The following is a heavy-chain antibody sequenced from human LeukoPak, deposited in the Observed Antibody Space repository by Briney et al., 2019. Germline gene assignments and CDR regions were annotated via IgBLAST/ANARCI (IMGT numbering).Heavy chain of an antibody. CDR3: ARDSEDSSGYPFFDY. J-gene: IGHJ4*02. Sequence: GGSLRLSCAASGFTFSDHYMSWIRQAPGKGLEWVSYISSSGSTIYYADSVKGRFTISRDNAKNSLYLQMNSLRAEDTAVYYCARDSEDSSGYPFFDYWGQGTLVTVSS. CDR1: GFTFSDHY. CDR2: ISSSGSTI. V-gene: IGHV3-11*04. D-gene: IGHD3-22*01.